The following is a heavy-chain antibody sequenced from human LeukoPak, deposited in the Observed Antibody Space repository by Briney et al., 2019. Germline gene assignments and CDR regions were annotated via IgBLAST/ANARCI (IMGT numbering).Heavy chain of an antibody. CDR2: IIPIFGTA. V-gene: IGHV1-69*06. Sequence: SVRCSCTATGGTFSSYAITWVRQAPGQGLEWMGRIIPIFGTANYAQKFQGRVTITADKSTSTAYMELSSLRSEDTAVYYCARAGYSRGWYGYWGHETVLRGSS. CDR1: GGTFSSYA. CDR3: ARAGYSRGWYGY. J-gene: IGHJ4*01. D-gene: IGHD6-19*01.